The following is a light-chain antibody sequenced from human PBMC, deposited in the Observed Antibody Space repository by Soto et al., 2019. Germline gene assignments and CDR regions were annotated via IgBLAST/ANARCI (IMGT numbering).Light chain of an antibody. Sequence: QSVLTQPPSASGFPGQSVTISCTGTGSDVGYYDYVSWYQQHPDKAPKLVIYEVTKRPSGVPDRVSASKSGNTASLTVSGLRAEDEADYYCSSYDMSLNNYVFGTGTKVTVL. CDR3: SSYDMSLNNYV. CDR2: EVT. CDR1: GSDVGYYDY. J-gene: IGLJ1*01. V-gene: IGLV2-8*01.